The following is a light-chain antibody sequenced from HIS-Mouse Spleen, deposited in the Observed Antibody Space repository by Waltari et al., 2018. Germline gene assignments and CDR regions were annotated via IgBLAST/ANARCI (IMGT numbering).Light chain of an antibody. J-gene: IGKJ3*01. CDR3: QQLNSYPLIT. CDR2: AAS. CDR1: QGISSC. Sequence: QLTQSPSFLSASVGAGVITPCCTSQGISSCLAWYQQISGKAPKLLIYAASTLQSGVPSRVRGSGSGTEFTLTISSLQPEDFATYECQQLNSYPLITFGPGTKVDS. V-gene: IGKV1-9*01.